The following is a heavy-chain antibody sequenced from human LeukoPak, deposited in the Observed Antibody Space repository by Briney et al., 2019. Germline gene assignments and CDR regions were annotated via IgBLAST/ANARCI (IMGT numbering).Heavy chain of an antibody. CDR3: ASRRTPPRYCSSTSCYPPYDY. CDR2: TYYRSKWYN. Sequence: SQTLSLTCAISGDSVSSNSAAWNWIRQSPSRGLEWLGRTYYRSKWYNDYAVSVKSRITINPDTSKNQFSLKLSSVTAADTAVYYCASRRTPPRYCSSTSCYPPYDYWGQGTLVTVSS. V-gene: IGHV6-1*01. D-gene: IGHD2-2*01. J-gene: IGHJ4*02. CDR1: GDSVSSNSAA.